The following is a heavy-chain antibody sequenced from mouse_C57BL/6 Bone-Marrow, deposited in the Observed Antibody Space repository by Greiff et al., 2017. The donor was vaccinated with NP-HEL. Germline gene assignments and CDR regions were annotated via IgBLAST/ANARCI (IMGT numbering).Heavy chain of an antibody. D-gene: IGHD1-1*01. Sequence: QVTLKESGPGILQSSQTLSLTCSFSGFSLSTSGMGVSWIRQPSGKGLEWLAHIYWDDDKRYNPSLKSRPTISKDTSRNQVFLKVTSVDTADTTTYYCARRAPYYYGSRNYAMDYWGQGTSVTVSS. V-gene: IGHV8-12*01. CDR1: GFSLSTSGMG. J-gene: IGHJ4*01. CDR2: IYWDDDK. CDR3: ARRAPYYYGSRNYAMDY.